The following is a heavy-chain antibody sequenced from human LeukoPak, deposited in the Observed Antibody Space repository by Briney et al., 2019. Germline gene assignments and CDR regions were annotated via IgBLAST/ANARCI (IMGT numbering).Heavy chain of an antibody. Sequence: ASVKVSCKASGYTFTSYYMHWVRQAPGQGLEWMGIINPSGGSTSYAQKFQGRVTMTRDTSTSTVYMELSSLRSEDTAVYYCARVYYDSSGYYPKHAFDIWGQRTMVTVSS. V-gene: IGHV1-46*03. CDR2: INPSGGST. CDR1: GYTFTSYY. J-gene: IGHJ3*02. D-gene: IGHD3-22*01. CDR3: ARVYYDSSGYYPKHAFDI.